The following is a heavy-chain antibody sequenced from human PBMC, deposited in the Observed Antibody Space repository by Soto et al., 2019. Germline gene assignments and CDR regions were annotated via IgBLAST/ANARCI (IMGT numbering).Heavy chain of an antibody. Sequence: SVKVSCKASGGTFSSYAISWVRQAPGQGLEWMGGIIPIFGTANYAQKFQGRATITADESTSTAYMELSSLRSDDTAVYYCARDQGRDFWSGFGPPFYYYYYMDVWGKGTTVTVSS. J-gene: IGHJ6*03. CDR2: IIPIFGTA. D-gene: IGHD3-3*01. CDR3: ARDQGRDFWSGFGPPFYYYYYMDV. CDR1: GGTFSSYA. V-gene: IGHV1-69*13.